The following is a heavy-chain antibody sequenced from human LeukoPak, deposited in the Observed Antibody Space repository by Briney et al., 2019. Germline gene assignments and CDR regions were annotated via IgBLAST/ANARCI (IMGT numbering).Heavy chain of an antibody. Sequence: SETLSLTCAVYGGSFSGYYWSWIRQPPGKGLEWIGEINHSGSTNYNPSLKSRVTISVDTSKNQFSLKLSSVTAADTAVYYCARGQLGGDIDWFDPWGQGTLVTVSS. V-gene: IGHV4-34*01. J-gene: IGHJ5*02. D-gene: IGHD2-15*01. CDR1: GGSFSGYY. CDR2: INHSGST. CDR3: ARGQLGGDIDWFDP.